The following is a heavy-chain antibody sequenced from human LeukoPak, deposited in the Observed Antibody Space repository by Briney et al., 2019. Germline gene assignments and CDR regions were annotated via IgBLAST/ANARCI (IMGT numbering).Heavy chain of an antibody. J-gene: IGHJ4*02. CDR1: GGSFSGYY. CDR2: IYTSGST. CDR3: ARGFGFGGGKFDY. D-gene: IGHD3-10*01. Sequence: SETLSLTCAVYGGSFSGYYWSWIRQPAGKGLEWIGRIYTSGSTNYNPSLKSRVTISVDTSNNQFSLKLSSVTAADTAVYYCARGFGFGGGKFDYWGQGTLVTASS. V-gene: IGHV4-59*10.